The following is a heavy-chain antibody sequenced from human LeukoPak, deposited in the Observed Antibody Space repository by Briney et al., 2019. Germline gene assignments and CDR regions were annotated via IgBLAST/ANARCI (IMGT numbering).Heavy chain of an antibody. D-gene: IGHD3-22*01. CDR2: INHSGST. J-gene: IGHJ4*02. Sequence: PSETLSLTCAVYGGFFSGYYWSWVRQPPGKGLEWIGEINHSGSTNYNPSLKSRVTISVDTSKNQFSLKLSSVTAADTAVYYCARAGSGYSFDYWGQGTLVTVSS. V-gene: IGHV4-34*01. CDR1: GGFFSGYY. CDR3: ARAGSGYSFDY.